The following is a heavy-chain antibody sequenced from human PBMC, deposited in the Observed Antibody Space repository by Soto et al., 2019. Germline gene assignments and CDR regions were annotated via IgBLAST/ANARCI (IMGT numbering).Heavy chain of an antibody. Sequence: GASVKVSCKACGYTFTSYAIHWVRPAPAQRLEWMGGINAGNGNRNYSQKFQGRVTSTRDTSASTAYMELSSVRSEDTALYYCARDLLSQYCSGGSSYPYYYYGMDVWGQGTTVTVSS. D-gene: IGHD2-15*01. V-gene: IGHV1-3*01. CDR1: GYTFTSYA. CDR2: INAGNGNR. CDR3: ARDLLSQYCSGGSSYPYYYYGMDV. J-gene: IGHJ6*02.